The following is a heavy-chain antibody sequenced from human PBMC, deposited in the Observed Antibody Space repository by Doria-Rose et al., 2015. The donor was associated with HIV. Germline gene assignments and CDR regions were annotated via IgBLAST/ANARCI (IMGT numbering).Heavy chain of an antibody. CDR3: ARGLLRGGWNDVDYYYGMDV. CDR1: GGSFSGYY. D-gene: IGHD1-1*01. V-gene: IGHV4-34*01. J-gene: IGHJ6*02. Sequence: QVQLQQWDAGLVKPSETLSLTCAVFGGSFSGYYWSWIRQPPGKGLEWIGEFNHSESTNYKTSLKSRVAISLDTSKNLFSLKLSSVTAADTAVYYCARGLLRGGWNDVDYYYGMDVWGQGTAVTVSS. CDR2: FNHSEST.